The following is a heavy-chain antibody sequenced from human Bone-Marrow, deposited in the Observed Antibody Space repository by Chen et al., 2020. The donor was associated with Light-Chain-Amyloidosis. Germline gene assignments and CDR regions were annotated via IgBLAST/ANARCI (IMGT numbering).Heavy chain of an antibody. CDR2: VYPDVSEA. CDR3: ARLRDGYTLDY. CDR1: GYTFPNYW. Sequence: EVQLEQSGPEVKKPGESLKISCKGSGYTFPNYWIGWVRQMPGKGLGGMGVVYPDVSEARCGPSFDGPVPISADKSLTTAYLQLRSVKASDTAMYYCARLRDGYTLDYVGQGTLVTV. D-gene: IGHD5-12*01. V-gene: IGHV5-51*01. J-gene: IGHJ4*02.